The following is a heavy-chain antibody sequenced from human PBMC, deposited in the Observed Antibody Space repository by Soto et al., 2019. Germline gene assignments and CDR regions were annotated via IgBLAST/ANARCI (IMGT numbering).Heavy chain of an antibody. V-gene: IGHV1-18*01. CDR3: PRPGLPAAMNYYYGMDV. Sequence: SVKVSCKSSVYTFTSYVISGVRQAPGQGLEWVGCISAYNGNTNYAQKLQGRVTMTTDTSTSTAYIELSSLRSDDTAVYYFPRPGLPAAMNYYYGMDVWGQGTPVNGSS. CDR1: VYTFTSYV. J-gene: IGHJ6*02. CDR2: ISAYNGNT. D-gene: IGHD2-2*01.